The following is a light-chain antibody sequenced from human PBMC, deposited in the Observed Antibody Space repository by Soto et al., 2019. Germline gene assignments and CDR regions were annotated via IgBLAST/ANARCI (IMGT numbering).Light chain of an antibody. V-gene: IGKV3-15*01. CDR1: QSVSSK. CDR2: GAS. CDR3: QQYNSWLWT. Sequence: EILMTQSPATPSVSPGEGATLSCRASQSVSSKLAWYQQKPGQAPRLLIYGASTRATGIPARFSGSGSGTEFTLIISSLQSEDSAVYYCQQYNSWLWTFGQGTKVDIK. J-gene: IGKJ1*01.